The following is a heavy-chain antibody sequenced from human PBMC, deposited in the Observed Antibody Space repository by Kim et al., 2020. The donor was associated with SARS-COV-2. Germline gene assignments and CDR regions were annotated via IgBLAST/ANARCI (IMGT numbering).Heavy chain of an antibody. CDR1: GYTFTSYY. CDR3: ARDLRKFRYDSSGSYYYYYGMDV. CDR2: INPSGGST. D-gene: IGHD3-22*01. Sequence: ASVKVSCKASGYTFTSYYMHWVRQAPGQGLEWMGIINPSGGSTSYAQKFQGRVTMTRDTSTSTVYMELSSLRSEDTAVYYCARDLRKFRYDSSGSYYYYYGMDVWGQGTTVTVSS. V-gene: IGHV1-46*01. J-gene: IGHJ6*02.